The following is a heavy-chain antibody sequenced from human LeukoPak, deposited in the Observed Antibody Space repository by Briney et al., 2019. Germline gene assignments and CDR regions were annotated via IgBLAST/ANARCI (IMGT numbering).Heavy chain of an antibody. Sequence: SETLSLTCTVSGGSIRSYYWSWIRQPPGKGLEWIGYIYYSGSTNYNPSLKSRVTISVDTSKNQFSLKLSSVTAADTAVYYCARDLGPVRYYNWFDPWGQGTLVTVSS. CDR1: GGSIRSYY. V-gene: IGHV4-59*01. D-gene: IGHD1-1*01. CDR2: IYYSGST. CDR3: ARDLGPVRYYNWFDP. J-gene: IGHJ5*02.